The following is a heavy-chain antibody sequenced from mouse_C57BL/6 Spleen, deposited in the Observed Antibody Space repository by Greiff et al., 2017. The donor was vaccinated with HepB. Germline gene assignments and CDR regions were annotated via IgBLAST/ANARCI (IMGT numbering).Heavy chain of an antibody. CDR3: ARAQVGNHHYFDY. CDR2: ISDGGSYT. CDR1: GFTFSSYA. Sequence: EVKLMESGGGLVKPGGSLKLSCAASGFTFSSYAMSWVRQTPEKRLEWVATISDGGSYTYYPDNVKGRFTISRDNAKNNLYLQMSHLKSEDTAMYYCARAQVGNHHYFDYWGQGTTLTVSS. D-gene: IGHD2-1*01. V-gene: IGHV5-4*03. J-gene: IGHJ2*01.